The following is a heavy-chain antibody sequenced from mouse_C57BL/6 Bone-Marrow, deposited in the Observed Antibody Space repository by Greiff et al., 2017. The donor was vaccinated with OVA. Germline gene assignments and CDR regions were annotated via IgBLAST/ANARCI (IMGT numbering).Heavy chain of an antibody. D-gene: IGHD2-1*01. V-gene: IGHV1-63*01. CDR1: GYTFTNYW. CDR3: ARRDSYGNLDY. Sequence: QVHVKQSGAELVRPGTSVKMSCKASGYTFTNYWIGWAKQRPGHGLEWIGDIYPGGGYTNYNEKFKGKATLTADKSSSTAYMQFSSLTSEDSAIYYCARRDSYGNLDYWGQGTTLTVSS. J-gene: IGHJ2*01. CDR2: IYPGGGYT.